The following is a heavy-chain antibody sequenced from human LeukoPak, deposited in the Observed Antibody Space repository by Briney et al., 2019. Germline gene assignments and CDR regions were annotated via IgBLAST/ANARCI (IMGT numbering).Heavy chain of an antibody. D-gene: IGHD2-15*01. V-gene: IGHV3-21*01. CDR1: GFTFSSYS. CDR2: ISSSSSYI. J-gene: IGHJ4*02. Sequence: KTGGSLRLSCAASGFTFSSYSMTWVRQAPGKGLEWVSSISSSSSYIYYADSVKGRFTISRDNAKNSLYLQMNSLRAEDTAVYYCARDPVYCSGGSCWGQGTLVTVSS. CDR3: ARDPVYCSGGSC.